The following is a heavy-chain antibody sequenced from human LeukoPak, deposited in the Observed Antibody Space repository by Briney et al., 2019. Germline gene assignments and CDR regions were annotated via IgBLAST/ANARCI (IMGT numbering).Heavy chain of an antibody. CDR1: GYTFSTYG. D-gene: IGHD5-12*01. CDR2: ISPHNGKT. J-gene: IGHJ4*02. V-gene: IGHV1-18*01. CDR3: ARDHLDIVPTIYSF. Sequence: ASVKVSCKASGYTFSTYGITWVRQAHGQGLEWLGWISPHNGKTNYAQKFQGRVTLTTDTSANTAYLELRSLRSDDTALYYCARDHLDIVPTIYSFWGQGTLVTVSS.